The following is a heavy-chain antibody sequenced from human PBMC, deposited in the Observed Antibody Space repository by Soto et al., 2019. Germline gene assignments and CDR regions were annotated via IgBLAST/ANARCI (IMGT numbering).Heavy chain of an antibody. V-gene: IGHV3-23*01. Sequence: EVQLLESGGGLVQPGGSLRLSCAASGFTFSSYAMSWVRQAPGKGLEWVSAISGSGGSTYYADSVKGRFTISRDNSKNPLYLQMNSLRAEDTAVYYCATQWLVLGAYDYWGQGTLVTVSS. D-gene: IGHD6-19*01. CDR3: ATQWLVLGAYDY. CDR2: ISGSGGST. J-gene: IGHJ4*02. CDR1: GFTFSSYA.